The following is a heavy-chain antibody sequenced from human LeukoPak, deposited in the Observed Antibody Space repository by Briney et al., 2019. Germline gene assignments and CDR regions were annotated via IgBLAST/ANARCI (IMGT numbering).Heavy chain of an antibody. CDR2: IYHSGST. CDR1: GGSISSGGYY. Sequence: PSQTLSLTCTVSGGSISSGGYYWSWIQQPPGKGLEWIGYIYHSGSTYYNPSLKSRVTISVDRSKNQFSLKLSSVTAADTAVYYCAREVRLLNWFDPWGQGTLVTVSS. V-gene: IGHV4-30-2*01. J-gene: IGHJ5*02. D-gene: IGHD2-2*01. CDR3: AREVRLLNWFDP.